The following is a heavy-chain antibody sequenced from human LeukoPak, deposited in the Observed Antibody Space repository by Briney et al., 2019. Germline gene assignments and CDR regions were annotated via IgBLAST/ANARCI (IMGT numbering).Heavy chain of an antibody. D-gene: IGHD2-15*01. V-gene: IGHV3-48*04. CDR3: ARVPTVGSGGYQFDY. J-gene: IGHJ4*02. Sequence: GGSLRLSCAASGFTFSSYSMNWVRQAPGKGLEWVSYTSSSGSTIYYADSVKGRFTISRDNAKKSLYLQMNSLRAEDTAVYYCARVPTVGSGGYQFDYWGQGTLVTVSS. CDR2: TSSSGSTI. CDR1: GFTFSSYS.